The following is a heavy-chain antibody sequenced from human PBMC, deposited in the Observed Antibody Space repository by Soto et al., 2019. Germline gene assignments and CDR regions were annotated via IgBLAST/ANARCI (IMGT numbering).Heavy chain of an antibody. CDR3: ARDRRGYVVEAQENFAY. V-gene: IGHV1-69*04. D-gene: IGHD2-21*01. CDR1: GGTFSSYT. CDR2: IIPILGIA. J-gene: IGHJ4*02. Sequence: SVKVSCKASGGTFSSYTISWVRQAPGQGLEWMGRIIPILGIANYAQKFQGRVTITADKSTSTAYMELSSLRSEDTAVYYCARDRRGYVVEAQENFAYWGQGSLVTVSS.